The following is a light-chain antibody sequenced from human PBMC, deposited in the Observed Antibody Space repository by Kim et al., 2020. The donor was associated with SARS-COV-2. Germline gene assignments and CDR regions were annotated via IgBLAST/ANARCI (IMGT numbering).Light chain of an antibody. CDR2: EGN. CDR1: SSDVGSSNL. V-gene: IGLV2-23*01. J-gene: IGLJ2*01. Sequence: GQSITIPCTGTSSDVGSSNLVSWYQQLPDKAPKLIIYEGNKRPSGVSNRFSGSKSGNTASLTISGLQSEDEADYYCCSYVRSTTSLFGGGTQLTVL. CDR3: CSYVRSTTSL.